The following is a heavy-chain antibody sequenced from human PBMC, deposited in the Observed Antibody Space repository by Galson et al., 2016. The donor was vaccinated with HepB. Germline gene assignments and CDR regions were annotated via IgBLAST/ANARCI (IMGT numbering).Heavy chain of an antibody. CDR1: GFTFSGYA. J-gene: IGHJ2*01. CDR2: TTHDGSNK. Sequence: SLRLSCAASGFTFSGYAMHWVRQAPGKGLEWVAVTTHDGSNKYYADSVKGRFTISRDNSKNMLSLQMNILSTEDTSLYYCACDRKGRGTGWYWYFDLWGRGTLVTVSS. V-gene: IGHV3-30*04. CDR3: ACDRKGRGTGWYWYFDL. D-gene: IGHD6-19*01.